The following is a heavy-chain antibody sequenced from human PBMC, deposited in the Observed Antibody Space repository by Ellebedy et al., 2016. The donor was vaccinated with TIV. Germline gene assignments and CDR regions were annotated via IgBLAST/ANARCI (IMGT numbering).Heavy chain of an antibody. J-gene: IGHJ5*02. V-gene: IGHV3-23*01. CDR2: ISGSGGST. D-gene: IGHD2-15*01. Sequence: GESLKISCAASGFTFSSYAMCWVRQAPGKGLEWVSVISGSGGSTYYADSGKGRFTISRDNSKNTLLRQMNSLRAEDTAVYNCAKRDCGRWFDPWGQGTLVTVSS. CDR3: AKRDCGRWFDP. CDR1: GFTFSSYA.